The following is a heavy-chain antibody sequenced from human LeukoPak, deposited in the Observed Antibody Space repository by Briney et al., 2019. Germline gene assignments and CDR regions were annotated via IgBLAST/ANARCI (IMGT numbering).Heavy chain of an antibody. D-gene: IGHD6-25*01. J-gene: IGHJ4*02. Sequence: PSEPLSLTCTVSGGSISSYYWSWIRQPPGKGLEWIGYIYYSGSTNYNPSLKSRVTISVDTSKNQFSLKLSSVTAADTAVYYRARSRSSAIRSWGQGTLVTVSS. V-gene: IGHV4-59*01. CDR2: IYYSGST. CDR1: GGSISSYY. CDR3: ARSRSSAIRS.